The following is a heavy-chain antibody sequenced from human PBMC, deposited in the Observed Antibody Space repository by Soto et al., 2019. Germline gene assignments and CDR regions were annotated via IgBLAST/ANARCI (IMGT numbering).Heavy chain of an antibody. CDR3: ARQRTTVVTQAYFDH. J-gene: IGHJ4*02. D-gene: IGHD2-21*02. V-gene: IGHV4-39*01. CDR2: IYYSGRT. Sequence: SETLSLTCIVSGESISSSSYYWGWIRQPPGKGLEWIGSIYYSGRTYYNPSFKGRVTISIDTSKNQFSLKLSSVTATDTAVYYCARQRTTVVTQAYFDHWGQGALVTVSS. CDR1: GESISSSSYY.